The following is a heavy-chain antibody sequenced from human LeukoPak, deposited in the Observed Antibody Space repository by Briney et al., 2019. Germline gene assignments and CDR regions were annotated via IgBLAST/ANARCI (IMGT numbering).Heavy chain of an antibody. D-gene: IGHD6-25*01. J-gene: IGHJ4*02. CDR1: GYTFTSYG. V-gene: IGHV1-18*01. CDR2: ISAYNGNT. Sequence: ASVKVSCKASGYTFTSYGISWVRQAPGQGLEWMGWISAYNGNTNYAQKLQGRVTMTTDTSTSTAYMELRSLRSDDTAVYYCAREGKGFIAAAAPFDYWGQGTLVTVSS. CDR3: AREGKGFIAAAAPFDY.